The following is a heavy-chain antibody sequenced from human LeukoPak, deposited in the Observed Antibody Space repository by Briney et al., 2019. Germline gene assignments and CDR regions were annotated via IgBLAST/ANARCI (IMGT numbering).Heavy chain of an antibody. CDR1: GYSISSGYY. V-gene: IGHV4-38-2*01. CDR3: ARTYYYGSGTRRNGFDI. J-gene: IGHJ3*02. Sequence: PSETLSLTCAVSGYSISSGYYWGWIRQPPGKGLEWIGTIFYSGSTYYNPSLKSRVIISVDTSKKQFSLKLSSVTAADTAVYYCARTYYYGSGTRRNGFDIWGQGTMVTVSS. CDR2: IFYSGST. D-gene: IGHD3-10*01.